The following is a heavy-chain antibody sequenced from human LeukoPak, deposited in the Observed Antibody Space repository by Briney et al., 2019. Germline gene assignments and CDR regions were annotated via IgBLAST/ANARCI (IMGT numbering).Heavy chain of an antibody. CDR2: IYYSGST. D-gene: IGHD6-19*01. J-gene: IGHJ1*01. Sequence: SETLSLTCTVSGGSISSSSYYWGWIRQPPGKGLEWIGSIYYSGSTYYNPSLKSRVTISADTSKNQFSLKLSSVTAADTAVYYCANIPQSNGWYEYFQHWGQGTLVTVSS. CDR3: ANIPQSNGWYEYFQH. CDR1: GGSISSSSYY. V-gene: IGHV4-39*01.